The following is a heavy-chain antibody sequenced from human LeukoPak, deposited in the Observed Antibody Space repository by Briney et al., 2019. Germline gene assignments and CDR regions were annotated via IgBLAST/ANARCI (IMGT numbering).Heavy chain of an antibody. D-gene: IGHD3-10*01. CDR1: GYTFSSYY. CDR2: INPSGGSA. J-gene: IGHJ4*02. V-gene: IGHV1-46*03. Sequence: AASVKVSCKASGYTFSSYYMHWVRQAPGQGLEWMGIINPSGGSASYAQKFHGRVTMTRDTSTSTVYMELSSLRSEGTAVYYCARGAPDYYGSGSYKGGFDYWGQGTLVTVSS. CDR3: ARGAPDYYGSGSYKGGFDY.